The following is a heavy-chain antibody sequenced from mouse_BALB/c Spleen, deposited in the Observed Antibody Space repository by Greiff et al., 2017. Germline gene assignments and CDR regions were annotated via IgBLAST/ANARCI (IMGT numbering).Heavy chain of an antibody. CDR2: IDPENGNT. D-gene: IGHD2-4*01. V-gene: IGHV14-1*02. Sequence: EVKLMESGAELVRPGALVKLSCKASGFNIKDYYMHWVKQRPEQGLEWIGWIDPENGNTIYDPKFQGKASITADTSSNTAYLQLSSLTSEDTAVYYCARGGMITTGYYFDYWGQGTTLTVSS. CDR1: GFNIKDYY. J-gene: IGHJ2*01. CDR3: ARGGMITTGYYFDY.